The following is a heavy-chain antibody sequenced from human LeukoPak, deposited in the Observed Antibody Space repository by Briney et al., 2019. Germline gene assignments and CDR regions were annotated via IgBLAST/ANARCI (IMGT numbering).Heavy chain of an antibody. CDR2: MYHSGDT. Sequence: PSETLSVTCTVSGYSVSSDYYWGWIRQPPGKGLEWIGSMYHSGDTYYNPSLKSRVTISVDTSKNQLSLKLSSVTAADTAVYYCARSKAHLSTSWYGTWFDPWGQGTLVTVSS. D-gene: IGHD2-2*01. V-gene: IGHV4-38-2*02. J-gene: IGHJ5*02. CDR3: ARSKAHLSTSWYGTWFDP. CDR1: GYSVSSDYY.